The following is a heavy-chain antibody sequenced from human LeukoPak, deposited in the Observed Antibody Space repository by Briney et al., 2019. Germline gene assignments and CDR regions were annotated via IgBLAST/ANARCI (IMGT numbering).Heavy chain of an antibody. Sequence: SETLSLTCIVSGGSVSSSNYYWGWIRQPPGKGLEWIGSTYYRGSTEYNPSLKSRVTISVDTSKNQFSLKLSSVTAADTAVYYCVRQGGYSHGSVLGHWGQGTLVTVSS. CDR2: TYYRGST. D-gene: IGHD5-18*01. CDR3: VRQGGYSHGSVLGH. J-gene: IGHJ4*02. CDR1: GGSVSSSNYY. V-gene: IGHV4-39*01.